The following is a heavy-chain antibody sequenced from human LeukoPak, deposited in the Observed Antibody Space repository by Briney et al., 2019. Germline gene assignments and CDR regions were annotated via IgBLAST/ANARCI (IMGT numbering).Heavy chain of an antibody. CDR1: GGSISSYY. D-gene: IGHD3-3*01. V-gene: IGHV4-59*12. Sequence: SETLSLTCTVSGGSISSYYWSWIRQPPGKGLEWIGYIYYSGSTNYNPSLKSRVTISVDKSKNQFSLKLSSVTAADTAVYYCARDGRYYDFWSGYRTWGQGTLVTVSS. CDR2: IYYSGST. J-gene: IGHJ4*02. CDR3: ARDGRYYDFWSGYRT.